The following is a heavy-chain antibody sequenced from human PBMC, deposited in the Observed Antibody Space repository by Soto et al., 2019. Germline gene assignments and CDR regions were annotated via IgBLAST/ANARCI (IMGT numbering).Heavy chain of an antibody. CDR1: GFSLSNARIG. J-gene: IGHJ4*02. D-gene: IGHD5-18*01. CDR3: ARIDLYGYYYFDY. CDR2: IFSNDEK. V-gene: IGHV2-26*01. Sequence: SGPTLVNPTETLTLTCTVSGFSLSNARIGVSWIRQPPGKALEWLAHIFSNDEKSYSTSLKSRLTISKDTSKSQVVLTMTNMDPVDTATYYCARIDLYGYYYFDYWGQGTLVTVSS.